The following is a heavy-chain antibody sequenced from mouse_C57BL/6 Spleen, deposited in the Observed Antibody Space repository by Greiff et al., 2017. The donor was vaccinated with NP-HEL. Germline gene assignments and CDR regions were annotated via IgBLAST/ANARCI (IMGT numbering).Heavy chain of an antibody. CDR2: IYPGDGDT. Sequence: VQLQQSGPELVKPGASVKISCKASGYAFSSSWLNWVKQRPGKGLEWIGRIYPGDGDTNYNGKFKGKATLTADKSSSTAYMQLSSLTSEDSAVYFCARNYGSSPWFAYWGQGTPVTVSA. V-gene: IGHV1-82*01. D-gene: IGHD1-1*01. CDR1: GYAFSSSW. J-gene: IGHJ3*01. CDR3: ARNYGSSPWFAY.